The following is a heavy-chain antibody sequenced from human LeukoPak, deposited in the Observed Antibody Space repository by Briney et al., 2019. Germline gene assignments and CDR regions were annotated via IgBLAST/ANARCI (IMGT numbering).Heavy chain of an antibody. Sequence: GGSLRLSCAASGFTFSSYGMHWVRQAPGKGLEWVAVISYDGSNKYYADSVKSRFTISRDNSKNTLYLQMNSLRAEDTAVYYCAAYGDSDAFDIWGQGTMVTVSS. CDR1: GFTFSSYG. J-gene: IGHJ3*02. D-gene: IGHD4-17*01. CDR2: ISYDGSNK. V-gene: IGHV3-30*03. CDR3: AAYGDSDAFDI.